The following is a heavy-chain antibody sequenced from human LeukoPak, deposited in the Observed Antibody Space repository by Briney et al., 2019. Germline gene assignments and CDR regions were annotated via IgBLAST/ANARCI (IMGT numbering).Heavy chain of an antibody. J-gene: IGHJ4*02. CDR1: GFTFSYYA. D-gene: IGHD3-10*01. CDR3: AMVRGVITNFDY. V-gene: IGHV3-64D*09. Sequence: GGSLRLSCSASGFTFSYYAMHWVRQTAGKGLEFVSGISSNGGSTYYADSLKGRFTISRDNSNNTLYLQMSSLRAEDTAVYYCAMVRGVITNFDYWGQGTLVTVSS. CDR2: ISSNGGST.